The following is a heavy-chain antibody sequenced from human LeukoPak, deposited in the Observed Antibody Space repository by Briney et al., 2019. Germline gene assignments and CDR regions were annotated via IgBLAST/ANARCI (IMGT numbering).Heavy chain of an antibody. CDR3: ARHLSGVTGYTYGRGIDY. D-gene: IGHD5-18*01. V-gene: IGHV3-7*01. CDR2: IKKDGSEK. Sequence: GGSLRLSCAASGFTFSSYWMSWVRQAPGKGLEWVANIKKDGSEKYYVDSVKGRFTISRDNAKRSLYLQMNSLRAEDTAVYYCARHLSGVTGYTYGRGIDYWGQGTLVTVSS. J-gene: IGHJ4*02. CDR1: GFTFSSYW.